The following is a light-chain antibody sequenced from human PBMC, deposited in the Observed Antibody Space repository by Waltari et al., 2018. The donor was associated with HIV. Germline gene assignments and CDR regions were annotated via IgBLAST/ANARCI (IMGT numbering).Light chain of an antibody. CDR3: QSYDSSLSGPRV. Sequence: QSVLTQPPSVSGATGQRVTISCTGSSSNIGAGYDVPWYQQLPGTAPKLLIYGNSNRPSGVPDRFSGSKSGTSASLAITGLQAEDEADYYCQSYDSSLSGPRVFGTGTKVTVL. V-gene: IGLV1-40*01. J-gene: IGLJ1*01. CDR2: GNS. CDR1: SSNIGAGYD.